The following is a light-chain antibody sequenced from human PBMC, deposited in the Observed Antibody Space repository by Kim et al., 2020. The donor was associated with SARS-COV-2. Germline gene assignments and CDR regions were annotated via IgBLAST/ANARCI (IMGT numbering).Light chain of an antibody. Sequence: LSQGERATLSCRASQSVSSSHLAWYQQKLGQAPRLLIYGASYRATGIPDRFSGSGSGTDFTLTISRLEIEDFALYYCHQYGSSSYTFGQGTKLEI. CDR2: GAS. J-gene: IGKJ2*01. CDR1: QSVSSSH. CDR3: HQYGSSSYT. V-gene: IGKV3-20*01.